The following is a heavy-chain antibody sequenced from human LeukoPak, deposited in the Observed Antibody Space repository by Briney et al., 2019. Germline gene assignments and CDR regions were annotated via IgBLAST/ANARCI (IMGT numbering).Heavy chain of an antibody. CDR1: GDSISGGHY. J-gene: IGHJ5*02. V-gene: IGHV4-30-2*05. CDR2: IYRSGIT. D-gene: IGHD2/OR15-2a*01. Sequence: SETLSLTCTVSGDSISGGHYWSWVRQPPGKGLEWIGYIYRSGITNYTPSLKSRVTISVDTSKNQFSLKLSSVTAADTAVYYCARDASYFNWFDPWGQGTLVTVSS. CDR3: ARDASYFNWFDP.